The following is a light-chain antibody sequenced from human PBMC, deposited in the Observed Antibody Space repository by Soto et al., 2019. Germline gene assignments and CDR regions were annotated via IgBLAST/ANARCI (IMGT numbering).Light chain of an antibody. CDR3: QLFGGTPWYT. CDR1: QSVRSTY. CDR2: ATS. Sequence: EIVLTQSPGTLSLSPGERATLSCRAGQSVRSTYLAWYRQKPGQAPRLLIFATSSRATGIPDRFSGSGSGADFTLTISRLEPEDSAVYYCQLFGGTPWYTFGQGTKLEIK. J-gene: IGKJ2*01. V-gene: IGKV3-20*01.